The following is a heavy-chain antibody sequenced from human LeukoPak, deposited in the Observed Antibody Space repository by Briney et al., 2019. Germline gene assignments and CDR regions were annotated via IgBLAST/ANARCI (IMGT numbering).Heavy chain of an antibody. CDR3: ARMALGDLYYFDC. CDR1: GLTFSSYV. J-gene: IGHJ4*02. D-gene: IGHD1-26*01. CDR2: ISDSGGST. V-gene: IGHV3-23*01. Sequence: GGSLRLSCAASGLTFSSYVMNWVRQAPGKGLEWVSAISDSGGSTYHADSVKGRFAISRDNSKNTLYLQMNSLRAEDTAVYYCARMALGDLYYFDCWGQGTLVTVSS.